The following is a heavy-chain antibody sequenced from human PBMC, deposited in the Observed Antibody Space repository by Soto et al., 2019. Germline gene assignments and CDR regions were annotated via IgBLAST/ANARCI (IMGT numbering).Heavy chain of an antibody. CDR3: ARDSPYSGFWGVVIELYSYSMDV. Sequence: QVQLVQSGGEVKRPGASVKVSCQASGYTFSSYGISWVRQAPGQGLQRMGWVSAHNGNTKYAQILQARLTLTTDTSTRTAYMELRSLTSDDTAVYYCARDSPYSGFWGVVIELYSYSMDVWGQGTTVSVSS. CDR1: GYTFSSYG. J-gene: IGHJ6*02. D-gene: IGHD3-3*01. V-gene: IGHV1-18*01. CDR2: VSAHNGNT.